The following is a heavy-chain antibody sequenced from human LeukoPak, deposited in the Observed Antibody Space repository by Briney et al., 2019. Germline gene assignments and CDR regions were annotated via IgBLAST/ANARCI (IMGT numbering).Heavy chain of an antibody. CDR2: ISYDGSNK. CDR3: AKTAGRSNTWYQESDY. J-gene: IGHJ4*02. D-gene: IGHD2-2*01. V-gene: IGHV3-30*18. Sequence: PGGSLRLSCAASGFTFSSYGMHWVRQAPGKGLEWVAVISYDGSNKYYADSVKGRFTISRDNSKNTLYLQMNSLRAEDTAVYYCAKTAGRSNTWYQESDYWGQGTLVTVSS. CDR1: GFTFSSYG.